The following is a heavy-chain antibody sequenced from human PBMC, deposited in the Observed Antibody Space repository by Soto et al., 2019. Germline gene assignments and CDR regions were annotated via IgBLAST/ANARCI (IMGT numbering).Heavy chain of an antibody. Sequence: EVQLLESGGGLVQPGGSLRLSCAASGFTFSSYAMSWVRQAPGKGLEWVSAISGSGGSTYYADSVKGRFTISRDNSKNTLYLQMNSLRAEDTAIYYCAKDLARVGLLFDYWGQGTLVTVSS. CDR3: AKDLARVGLLFDY. CDR1: GFTFSSYA. D-gene: IGHD3-10*01. CDR2: ISGSGGST. V-gene: IGHV3-23*01. J-gene: IGHJ4*02.